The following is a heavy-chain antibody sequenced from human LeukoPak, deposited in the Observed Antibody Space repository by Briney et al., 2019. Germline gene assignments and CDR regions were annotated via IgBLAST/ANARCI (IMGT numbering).Heavy chain of an antibody. CDR2: IYYSGNT. CDR3: ARINSGWYFDY. D-gene: IGHD6-19*01. V-gene: IGHV4-59*11. J-gene: IGHJ4*02. CDR1: AGSISSHY. Sequence: SETLSLTCTVFAGSISSHYWTWIRQPPGKGLEYIGYIYYSGNTNYNPSLKSRVTISVDRSKNQFSLKLTSVTAEDTAVYYCARINSGWYFDYWGQGTLVTVSS.